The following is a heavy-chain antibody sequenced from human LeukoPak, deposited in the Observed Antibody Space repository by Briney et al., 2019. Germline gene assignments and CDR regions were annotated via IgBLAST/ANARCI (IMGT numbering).Heavy chain of an antibody. J-gene: IGHJ5*02. CDR3: ARWIVVVPAAIPDLGGMYNWIDP. CDR2: IYYSGST. CDR1: GGSISSYY. D-gene: IGHD2-2*02. Sequence: SETLSLTCTVSGGSISSYYWSWIRQHPGKGLEWIGYIYYSGSTYYNPSLKSRVTISVDTSKNQFSLKLSSVTAADTAVYYCARWIVVVPAAIPDLGGMYNWIDPWGQGTLVTVSS. V-gene: IGHV4-59*06.